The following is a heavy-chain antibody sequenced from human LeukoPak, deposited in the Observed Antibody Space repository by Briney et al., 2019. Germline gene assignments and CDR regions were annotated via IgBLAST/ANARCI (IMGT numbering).Heavy chain of an antibody. Sequence: ASVKVSCKASGYTFTGYYIHWVRQAPGQGLEWVGWINPNSGGTNYAQKFQGRVTMTRDTSISTAYMELTRLRSDDTAVYYCARGWLAAGRFDYWGQGTLVTVSS. CDR3: ARGWLAAGRFDY. CDR1: GYTFTGYY. V-gene: IGHV1-2*02. D-gene: IGHD2-15*01. J-gene: IGHJ4*02. CDR2: INPNSGGT.